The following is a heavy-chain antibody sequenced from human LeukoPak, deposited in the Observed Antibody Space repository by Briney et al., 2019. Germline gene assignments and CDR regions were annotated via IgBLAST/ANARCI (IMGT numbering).Heavy chain of an antibody. CDR2: IKQDGSEE. CDR1: GFSFSSHW. V-gene: IGHV3-7*01. Sequence: PGGSLRLSCAASGFSFSSHWMTWVRQAPGKGLGWVANIKQDGSEEYYVDSVKGRFSISRDNAKNSLSLQMHSLRAEDTAVYYCARDSETGDGLAYYYYGMDVWGQGTTVTVSS. CDR3: ARDSETGDGLAYYYYGMDV. J-gene: IGHJ6*02. D-gene: IGHD7-27*01.